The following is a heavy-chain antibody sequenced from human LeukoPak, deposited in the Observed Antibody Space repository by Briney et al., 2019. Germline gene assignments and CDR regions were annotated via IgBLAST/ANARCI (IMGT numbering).Heavy chain of an antibody. V-gene: IGHV4-39*01. D-gene: IGHD6-19*01. CDR3: ARAYSSGWYLSFYYYYYMDV. Sequence: SETLSLTCTVAGGSISTSTYCWGWIRQPPGKGLEWIGTIYYSGSTYYNPSLKSRVTISVDTSKNQFSLKLSSVTAADTAVYYCARAYSSGWYLSFYYYYYMDVWGKGTTVTISS. J-gene: IGHJ6*03. CDR1: GGSISTSTYC. CDR2: IYYSGST.